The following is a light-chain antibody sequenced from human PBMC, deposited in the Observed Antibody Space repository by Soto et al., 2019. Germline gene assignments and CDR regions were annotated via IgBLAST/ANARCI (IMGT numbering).Light chain of an antibody. J-gene: IGKJ1*01. CDR3: QQYGSSPQT. CDR1: QSVSSTS. CDR2: GAS. V-gene: IGKV3-20*01. Sequence: EIVLRQSPGTLSLSPGERATLSCRASQSVSSTSLAWYQQKPGQAPRLLIYGASSRATGIADRFSGSGSGTDFALTISRLEPEDFAVYYCQQYGSSPQTFGQGTKVDIK.